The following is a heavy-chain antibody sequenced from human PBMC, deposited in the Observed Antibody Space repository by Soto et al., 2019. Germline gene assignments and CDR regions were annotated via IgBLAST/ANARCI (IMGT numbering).Heavy chain of an antibody. Sequence: QLQLQESGSGLVKPSQTLALTCAVSGGSISSGGYSWSWIRQPPGKGLEWIGYIYHSGSTYYNPSLKSRVATSIDTPKTQFSLKLSSVTAADTAVYYWARAPGRWGQATLVYVSA. CDR1: GGSISSGGYS. CDR2: IYHSGST. J-gene: IGHJ4*02. V-gene: IGHV4-30-2*01. CDR3: ARAPGR.